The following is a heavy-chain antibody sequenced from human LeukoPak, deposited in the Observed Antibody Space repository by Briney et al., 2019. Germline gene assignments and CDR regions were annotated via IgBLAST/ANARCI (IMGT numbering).Heavy chain of an antibody. V-gene: IGHV3-7*01. J-gene: IGHJ6*03. CDR2: IKEDANEE. Sequence: GGSLRLSCAASGFTFRSYRMSWVRQAPGKGLEWVANIKEDANEEYYVDSVRGRFIISRDNAKNSLFLQMYSLRADDTAVYYCARAGYCTSNSCYSPNFYYMDVCGKGTTVAVSS. CDR1: GFTFRSYR. CDR3: ARAGYCTSNSCYSPNFYYMDV. D-gene: IGHD2-2*01.